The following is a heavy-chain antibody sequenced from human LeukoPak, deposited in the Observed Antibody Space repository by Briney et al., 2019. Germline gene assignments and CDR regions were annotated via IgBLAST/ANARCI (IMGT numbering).Heavy chain of an antibody. Sequence: ASVKVSCKASGYTFTSYDINWVRQATGQGLEWMGWMNPNSGNTGYAQKFQGRVTMTRNTSISTAYMELSSLRSEDTAVYYCPSPTYYYDSSGFDEYYFDYWGQGTLVTVSS. CDR1: GYTFTSYD. J-gene: IGHJ4*02. V-gene: IGHV1-8*01. D-gene: IGHD3-22*01. CDR2: MNPNSGNT. CDR3: PSPTYYYDSSGFDEYYFDY.